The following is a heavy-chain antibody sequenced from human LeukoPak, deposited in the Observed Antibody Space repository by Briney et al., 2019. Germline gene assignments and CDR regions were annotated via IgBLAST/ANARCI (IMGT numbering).Heavy chain of an antibody. CDR2: IYYSGST. Sequence: PSETLSLTXTVSGGSISSYYWSWIRQPPGKGMEWIGYIYYSGSTNYNPSLKSRVTISVDTSKNQFSLKLSSVTAADTAVYYCARLDSSGYYQSFDYWGQGTLVTVSS. D-gene: IGHD3-22*01. J-gene: IGHJ4*02. CDR1: GGSISSYY. V-gene: IGHV4-59*01. CDR3: ARLDSSGYYQSFDY.